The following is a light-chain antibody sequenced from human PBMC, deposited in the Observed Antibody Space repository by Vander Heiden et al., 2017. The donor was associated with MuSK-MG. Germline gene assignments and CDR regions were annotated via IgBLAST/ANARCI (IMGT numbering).Light chain of an antibody. Sequence: DIQLTQSPSSLSASVGDRVTITCRASQSINSYLNWYQQKPGKAPKLLIYGASSWQSGVPASFSGSGSGTDFTLTISSLQPEDFATYYCQQSYSTPWTFGQGTKVEIK. V-gene: IGKV1-39*01. CDR2: GAS. CDR1: QSINSY. J-gene: IGKJ1*01. CDR3: QQSYSTPWT.